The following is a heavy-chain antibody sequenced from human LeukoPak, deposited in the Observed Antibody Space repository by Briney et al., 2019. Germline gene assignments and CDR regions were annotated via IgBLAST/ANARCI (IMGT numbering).Heavy chain of an antibody. CDR3: ARDLSPIGAFDI. D-gene: IGHD2/OR15-2a*01. V-gene: IGHV3-30*02. Sequence: GGSLRLSCAASGFTFSSYGMHWVRQAPGKGLEWVAFIRYDGSNKYYADSVKGRFTISRDNAKNSLYLQMNSLRAEDTAVYYCARDLSPIGAFDIWGQGTMVTVSS. CDR1: GFTFSSYG. CDR2: IRYDGSNK. J-gene: IGHJ3*02.